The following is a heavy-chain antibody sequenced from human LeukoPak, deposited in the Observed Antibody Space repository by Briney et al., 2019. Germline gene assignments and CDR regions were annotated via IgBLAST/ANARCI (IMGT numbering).Heavy chain of an antibody. J-gene: IGHJ2*01. V-gene: IGHV4-39*07. Sequence: SETLSLTCTVSGCSISSSSYYWGWIRQPPGKGLEWIGSIYYSGSTYYSPSLKSRVTISIDTSKIQFSLKLSSVTAADTAVYYCARVTRVTVTTTFGYFDLWGRGTLVTVSS. CDR3: ARVTRVTVTTTFGYFDL. CDR1: GCSISSSSYY. CDR2: IYYSGST. D-gene: IGHD4-17*01.